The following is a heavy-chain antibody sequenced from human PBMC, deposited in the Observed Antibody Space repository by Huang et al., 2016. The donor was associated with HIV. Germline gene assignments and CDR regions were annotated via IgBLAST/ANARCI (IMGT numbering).Heavy chain of an antibody. CDR3: ARTGSYYYGSGIYHVGNY. CDR1: GFAFRCFS. D-gene: IGHD3-10*01. Sequence: QVQLVASGGGVVQPGRSLRLSCAASGFAFRCFSMHWIPQSPGKVLQWLAVRSSDGTINDYAGSVGGRFTRTRDNSKGKVELQMDSLRPEDTAVYSCARTGSYYYGSGIYHVGNYWGQGTLVTVSS. V-gene: IGHV3-30*01. CDR2: RSSDGTIN. J-gene: IGHJ4*02.